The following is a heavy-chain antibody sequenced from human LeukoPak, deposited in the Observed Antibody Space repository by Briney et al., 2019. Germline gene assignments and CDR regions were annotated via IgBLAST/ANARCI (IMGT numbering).Heavy chain of an antibody. J-gene: IGHJ4*02. CDR2: ISGSGGST. CDR1: GCTFSSYS. D-gene: IGHD2-15*01. CDR3: AKSTVPDIVVVVAAPPDY. Sequence: GGSLTLSCAASGCTFSSYSMSWVRQAPGKGLEWVSAISGSGGSTYYADFVKGRFTISRDNSKNTLYLQMNSLRAEDTAVYYCAKSTVPDIVVVVAAPPDYWGQGTLVTVSS. V-gene: IGHV3-23*01.